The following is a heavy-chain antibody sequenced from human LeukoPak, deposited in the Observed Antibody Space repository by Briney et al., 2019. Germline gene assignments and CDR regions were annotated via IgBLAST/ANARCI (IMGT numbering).Heavy chain of an antibody. CDR3: AKCPLQPVVTQFDY. CDR2: ISGSGGST. D-gene: IGHD4-23*01. V-gene: IGHV3-23*01. J-gene: IGHJ4*02. Sequence: PGGSLRLSCAASGFTFSSYAMSWVRQAPGKGLEWVSAISGSGGSTYYAGSVKGRFTISRDNSKNTLYLQMNSLRAEDTAVYYCAKCPLQPVVTQFDYWGQGTLVTVSS. CDR1: GFTFSSYA.